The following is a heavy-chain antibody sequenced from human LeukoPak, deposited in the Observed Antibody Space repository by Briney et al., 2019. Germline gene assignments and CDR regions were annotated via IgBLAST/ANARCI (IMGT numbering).Heavy chain of an antibody. D-gene: IGHD7-27*01. CDR2: IKEDGSEK. V-gene: IGHV3-7*03. CDR1: GFTFSSYW. Sequence: TGGSLRLSCAASGFTFSSYWMSWVRQAPGKGLEWVASIKEDGSEKFYVDSVKGRFTISRDNTRNSLSLQMNSLRAEDTALYHCAKNWGTFSWYFDLWGRGTLVTVSS. CDR3: AKNWGTFSWYFDL. J-gene: IGHJ2*01.